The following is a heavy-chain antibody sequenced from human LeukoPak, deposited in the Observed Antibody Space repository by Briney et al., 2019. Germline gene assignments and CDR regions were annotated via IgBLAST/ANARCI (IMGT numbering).Heavy chain of an antibody. D-gene: IGHD3-10*01. Sequence: GGSLRLSCEASGFTFSSYWMHWVRQIPGKGLMWVSRIESNGLTLYADSVRDRFTISRDNGKNTIYLQMNSLRVDDTAIYYCAKAATYFYGSVTYDWFESWGQGTLVTVSS. CDR1: GFTFSSYW. CDR2: IESNGLT. J-gene: IGHJ5*01. CDR3: AKAATYFYGSVTYDWFES. V-gene: IGHV3-74*01.